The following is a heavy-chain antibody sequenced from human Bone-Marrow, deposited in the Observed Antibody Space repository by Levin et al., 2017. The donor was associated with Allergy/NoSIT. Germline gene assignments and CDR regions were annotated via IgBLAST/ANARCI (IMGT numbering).Heavy chain of an antibody. J-gene: IGHJ4*02. D-gene: IGHD3-16*01. CDR1: GFTFDDYA. CDR2: INWSGGST. CDR3: AKDRGAYTNYVDS. V-gene: IGHV3-9*01. Sequence: GGSLRLSCVASGFTFDDYAMHWVRRAPGKGLEWVSGINWSGGSTGYADFVKGRFTISRDNAKNSLFLQMHSLGAEDTAFYYCAKDRGAYTNYVDSWGQGTLVTVSS.